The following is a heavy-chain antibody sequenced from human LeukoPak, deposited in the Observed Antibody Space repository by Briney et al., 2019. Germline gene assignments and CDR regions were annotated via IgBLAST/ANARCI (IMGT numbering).Heavy chain of an antibody. D-gene: IGHD3-9*01. CDR1: GASINSY. CDR3: ARTYHDFSTDTYHLFDY. V-gene: IGHV4-59*01. Sequence: SETLSLTCTVSGASINSYWSWIRQTPGKGLEWIGSIHYSGSTNYNPSLYSRVTMSLDTSQKQFSLLLYSVTAADTAVYYCARTYHDFSTDTYHLFDYWGQGIQVAVS. J-gene: IGHJ4*02. CDR2: IHYSGST.